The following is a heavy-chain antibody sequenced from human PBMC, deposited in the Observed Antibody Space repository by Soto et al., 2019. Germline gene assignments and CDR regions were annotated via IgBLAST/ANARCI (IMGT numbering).Heavy chain of an antibody. J-gene: IGHJ5*01. V-gene: IGHV3-53*05. CDR3: ARDTYSSGWYDS. D-gene: IGHD6-19*01. Sequence: PGGSLRLSCAASGFTVSTGYMAWVRQAPGKGLEWISVLFSGGSSYYGDSVKGRFTISRDNSKSTLSLEMSSLRVEDTAVYFCARDTYSSGWYDSWGQGTLVTVSS. CDR2: LFSGGSS. CDR1: GFTVSTGY.